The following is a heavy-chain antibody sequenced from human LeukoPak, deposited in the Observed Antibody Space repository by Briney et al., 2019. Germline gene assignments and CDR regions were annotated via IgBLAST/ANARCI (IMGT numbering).Heavy chain of an antibody. CDR1: GDSVSSDIAA. V-gene: IGHV6-1*01. D-gene: IGHD1-26*01. CDR2: TYYRSKWYN. J-gene: IGHJ5*01. CDR3: TRGEVFDF. Sequence: SQTLSLTCAISGDSVSSDIAAWNWIRQSPSRGLQWLGRTYYRSKWYNDYAVSVESRITINSDTSKNEFSLHLNSVTPEDTAVYYCTRGEVFDFWGQGTLVTVSS.